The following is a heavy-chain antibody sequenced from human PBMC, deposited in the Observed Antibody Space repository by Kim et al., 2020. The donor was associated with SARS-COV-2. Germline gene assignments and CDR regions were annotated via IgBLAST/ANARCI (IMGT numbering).Heavy chain of an antibody. Sequence: GGSLRLSCAASGFTFSIYDINWVRQAPGKGLEWVSSISSSSSHIYYADSVKGRFTISRDNAQNSLYLQMNSLRAEDTAVYYCVREIYGSGTRPFDYWGQGTLVTVSS. D-gene: IGHD3-10*01. CDR3: VREIYGSGTRPFDY. J-gene: IGHJ4*02. V-gene: IGHV3-21*06. CDR2: ISSSSSHI. CDR1: GFTFSIYD.